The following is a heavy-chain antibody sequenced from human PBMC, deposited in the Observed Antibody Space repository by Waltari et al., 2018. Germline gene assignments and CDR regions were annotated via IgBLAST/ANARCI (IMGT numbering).Heavy chain of an antibody. CDR1: EFTFSSYA. CDR2: ISYNERNI. D-gene: IGHD3-22*01. CDR3: ARDYCDRTNCHGMDV. V-gene: IGHV3-30*04. J-gene: IGHJ6*02. Sequence: QVQLVESGGGMVQPGRSLRLSCAASEFTFSSYAMHWVRQAPGKGLEWVAVISYNERNIYYVDSVKGRFTISRDNSKKMLYLQMNSLRAEDTAVYYCARDYCDRTNCHGMDVWGRGTTVTVSS.